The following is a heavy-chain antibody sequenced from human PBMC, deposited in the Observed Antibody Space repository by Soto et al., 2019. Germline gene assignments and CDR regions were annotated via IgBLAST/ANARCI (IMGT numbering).Heavy chain of an antibody. V-gene: IGHV4-34*01. CDR2: INHSGST. J-gene: IGHJ6*02. CDR1: GGSFSGYY. D-gene: IGHD3-3*01. Sequence: SETLSLTCAVYGGSFSGYYWSWIRQPPGKGLEWIGEINHSGSTNYNPSLKSRVTISVDTSKNQFSLKLSSVTAADTAVYYCARATGVYDFWSGYSPPGPRMDVWGQGTTLTVSS. CDR3: ARATGVYDFWSGYSPPGPRMDV.